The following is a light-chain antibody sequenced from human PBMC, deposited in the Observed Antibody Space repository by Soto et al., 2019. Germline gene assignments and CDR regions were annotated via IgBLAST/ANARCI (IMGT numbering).Light chain of an antibody. CDR1: SGDVGGYNY. J-gene: IGLJ1*01. Sequence: QPVLTQPVSVSGSPGQSITISCTGTSGDVGGYNYVSWYQQHPGKAPKLMIYDVSNRPSGVSNRFSGSKSGNTASLTISGLQAEDEADYYCNSYTSSSTYVFGTGTKVTVL. V-gene: IGLV2-14*03. CDR2: DVS. CDR3: NSYTSSSTYV.